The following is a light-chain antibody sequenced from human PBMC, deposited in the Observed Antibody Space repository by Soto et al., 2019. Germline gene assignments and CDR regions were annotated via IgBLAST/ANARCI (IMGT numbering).Light chain of an antibody. CDR2: EVS. Sequence: QSALTQPASVSGSPGQSITISCTGTSSDVGSYNYVSWYQQHPGKAPKLMIFEVSNRPSGVSNRFSGSKSGNTASLTISGLQDEDEYDYYCTSYTSGTYVFGTGTKVTVL. CDR1: SSDVGSYNY. J-gene: IGLJ1*01. V-gene: IGLV2-14*01. CDR3: TSYTSGTYV.